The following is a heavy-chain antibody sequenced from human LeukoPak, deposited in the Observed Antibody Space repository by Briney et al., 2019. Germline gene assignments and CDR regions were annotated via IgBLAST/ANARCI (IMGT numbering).Heavy chain of an antibody. CDR1: GFTFSDYG. J-gene: IGHJ4*02. V-gene: IGHV3-33*01. Sequence: GKSLRLSCTASGFTFSDYGMHWVRQPPGKGLEWVAIIWYDGSNETYEDSVKGRSTISRDNSKNTLYLQMNSLRAEDTAVYYCARGVDYYENSGTIDYWGQGTLVTVSS. CDR2: IWYDGSNE. D-gene: IGHD3-22*01. CDR3: ARGVDYYENSGTIDY.